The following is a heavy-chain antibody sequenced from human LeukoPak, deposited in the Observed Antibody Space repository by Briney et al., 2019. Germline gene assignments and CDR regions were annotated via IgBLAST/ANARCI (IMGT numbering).Heavy chain of an antibody. J-gene: IGHJ4*02. CDR2: ISAYNGNT. V-gene: IGHV1-18*01. D-gene: IGHD3-22*01. CDR3: ARFRPYYYDSSGYDY. CDR1: GYTFTSYG. Sequence: ASVKVSCKASGYTFTSYGISWVRQAPGQGLEWMGWISAYNGNTDYAQKLQGRVTMTTDTSTSTAYMELRSLRSDDTAVYYCARFRPYYYDSSGYDYWGQGTLVTVSS.